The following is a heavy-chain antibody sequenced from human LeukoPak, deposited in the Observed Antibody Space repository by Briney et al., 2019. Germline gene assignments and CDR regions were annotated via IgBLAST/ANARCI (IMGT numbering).Heavy chain of an antibody. CDR2: INRDGSEK. D-gene: IGHD3-10*01. CDR3: ATTLVRGVIEYD. CDR1: GFTFNTYW. J-gene: IGHJ4*02. V-gene: IGHV3-7*01. Sequence: GGSLRLSCAASGFTFNTYWMSWVRQAPGKGLEWVANINRDGSEKYYVDSVKGRFTISRDNAKNSLYLQMNSLRAEDTAVYYCATTLVRGVIEYDWGQGTLVTVSS.